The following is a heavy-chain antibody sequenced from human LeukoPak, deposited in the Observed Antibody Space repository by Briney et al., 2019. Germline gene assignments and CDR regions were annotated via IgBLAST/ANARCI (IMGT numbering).Heavy chain of an antibody. CDR3: AMSFTVTMSTFDY. V-gene: IGHV3-21*01. CDR1: GFTFSTYN. J-gene: IGHJ4*02. CDR2: ITSSSSYI. Sequence: GGSLRLSCAASGFTFSTYNMNWVRQAPGKGLEWVSSITSSSSYIYYADSVKGRFTISRDNAKNSLYLQMNSLRAEDTAVYYCAMSFTVTMSTFDYWGQGTLVTVSS. D-gene: IGHD4-17*01.